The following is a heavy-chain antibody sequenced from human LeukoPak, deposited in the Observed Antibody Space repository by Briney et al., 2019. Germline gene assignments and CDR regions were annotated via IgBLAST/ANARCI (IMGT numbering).Heavy chain of an antibody. CDR2: INWNGGRT. CDR3: ARGHDSSAFHALDS. Sequence: PGGSLRLSCAASGFTFSSYSMNWVRQAPGKGLEWVCGINWNGGRTGYVDSVKGRFTISRDNGKNSLYLQLDSLRADDTAFYYCARGHDSSAFHALDSWGHGILVTVSS. D-gene: IGHD3-22*01. CDR1: GFTFSSYS. V-gene: IGHV3-20*04. J-gene: IGHJ5*01.